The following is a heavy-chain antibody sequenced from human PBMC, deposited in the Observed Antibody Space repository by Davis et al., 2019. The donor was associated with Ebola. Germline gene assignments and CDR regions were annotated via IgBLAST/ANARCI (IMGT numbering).Heavy chain of an antibody. J-gene: IGHJ6*02. D-gene: IGHD5-18*01. V-gene: IGHV3-74*03. CDR1: GFTFSPYW. Sequence: HTGGSLRLSCAASGFTFSPYWMHWVRQIPGKGLVWVSRINGDGDTTTYADSVKGRFTISRDNARNTLYLQMNSLRPDDTAVYYCARDQGGYAFPYPYYNGMDVWGPGTTVIVSS. CDR3: ARDQGGYAFPYPYYNGMDV. CDR2: INGDGDTT.